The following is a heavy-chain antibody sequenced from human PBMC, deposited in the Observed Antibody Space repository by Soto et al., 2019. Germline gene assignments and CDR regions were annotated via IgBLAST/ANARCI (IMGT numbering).Heavy chain of an antibody. CDR2: IYYSGST. CDR3: ARVGSSGWYGAPFDY. D-gene: IGHD6-19*01. J-gene: IGHJ4*02. Sequence: QVQLQESDPGLVKPSETLSLTCTVSGGSVSSGSYYWSWIRQPPGKGLEWIGYIYYSGSTNYNPSLKSRVTISVDTSKNQFSLKLSSVTAADTAVYYCARVGSSGWYGAPFDYWGQGTLVTVSS. V-gene: IGHV4-61*01. CDR1: GGSVSSGSYY.